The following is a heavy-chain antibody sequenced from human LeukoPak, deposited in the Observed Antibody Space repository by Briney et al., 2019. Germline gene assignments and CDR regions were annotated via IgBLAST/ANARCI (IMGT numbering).Heavy chain of an antibody. V-gene: IGHV1-18*01. D-gene: IGHD2-2*01. CDR1: GYTFTSYG. Sequence: ASVKVSCKASGYTFTSYGISWVRQAPGQGLEWMGWISAYNGNTNYAQKLQGRVTMTTDTSTSTAYMELRSLRSDDTAVYYCARALVYRSSTSCYLNWFDPWGQGTLVTVSS. CDR2: ISAYNGNT. J-gene: IGHJ5*02. CDR3: ARALVYRSSTSCYLNWFDP.